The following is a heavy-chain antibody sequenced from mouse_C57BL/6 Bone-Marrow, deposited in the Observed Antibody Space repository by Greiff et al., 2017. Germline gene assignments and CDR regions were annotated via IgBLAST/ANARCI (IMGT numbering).Heavy chain of an antibody. Sequence: QVQLQQSGPELVKPGASVKISCKASGYAFSSSWMNWVKQRPGKGLEWIGRIYPGDGDTNYNGKFKGKATLTADKSSSTAYMQLSSLTSEDSEVYVCERAPIYYCGSRYFDVWGTGTTVTVSS. J-gene: IGHJ1*03. CDR1: GYAFSSSW. CDR3: ERAPIYYCGSRYFDV. V-gene: IGHV1-82*01. CDR2: IYPGDGDT. D-gene: IGHD1-1*01.